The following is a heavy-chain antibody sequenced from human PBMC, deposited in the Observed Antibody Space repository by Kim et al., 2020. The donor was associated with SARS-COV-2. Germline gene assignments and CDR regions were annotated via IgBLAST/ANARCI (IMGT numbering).Heavy chain of an antibody. D-gene: IGHD3-10*01. Sequence: GESLKISCKGSGYSFTSYWIGWVRQMPGKGLEWMGIIYPGDSDTRYSPSFQGQVTISADKSISTAYLQWSSLKASDTAMYYCARLGYYGSGSYYQYYFDYWGQGTLVTVSS. CDR1: GYSFTSYW. CDR3: ARLGYYGSGSYYQYYFDY. CDR2: IYPGDSDT. V-gene: IGHV5-51*01. J-gene: IGHJ4*02.